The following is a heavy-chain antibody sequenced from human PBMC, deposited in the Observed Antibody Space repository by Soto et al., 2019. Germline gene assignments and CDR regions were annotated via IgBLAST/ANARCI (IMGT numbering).Heavy chain of an antibody. J-gene: IGHJ4*02. CDR1: GFTVSSYH. V-gene: IGHV3-23*01. Sequence: PGGSLRLSCAASGFTVSSYHMSWVRQAPGKGLEWVSVISGSGGSTYYADSVKGRFTISRDNSKNTLYLLMNSLRAEDTAVYYCARDTTHFLDFRGQGTLVTVSS. D-gene: IGHD1-26*01. CDR2: ISGSGGST. CDR3: ARDTTHFLDF.